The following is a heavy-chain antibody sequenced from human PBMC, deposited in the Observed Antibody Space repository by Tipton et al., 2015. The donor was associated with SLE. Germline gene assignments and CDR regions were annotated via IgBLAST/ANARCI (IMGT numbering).Heavy chain of an antibody. J-gene: IGHJ4*02. CDR2: MNPNSGNT. V-gene: IGHV1-8*01. CDR3: AREATVMGPFDY. Sequence: QLVQSGAEVKKPGASVKVSCKASGYTFTSYDINWVRQATGQGLEWMGWMNPNSGNTGYAQKFQGRVTMTRNTSISTAYMELSSLRSDDTAVYYCAREATVMGPFDYCGQGTLVTVSS. D-gene: IGHD5-18*01. CDR1: GYTFTSYD.